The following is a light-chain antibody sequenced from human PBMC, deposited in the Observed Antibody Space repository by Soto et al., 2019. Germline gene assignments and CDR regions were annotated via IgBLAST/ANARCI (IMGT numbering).Light chain of an antibody. CDR2: ATS. Sequence: EIVVTQSPATLSVSPGERDTLSCRASQSVGNNFAWYQQKPGQAPRLLIFATSTRATGVPARFSGSGSGTEFTLTISSLQSEDFAVYYCQQYGDWPLTFGGGAKVEIE. J-gene: IGKJ4*01. CDR1: QSVGNN. V-gene: IGKV3-15*01. CDR3: QQYGDWPLT.